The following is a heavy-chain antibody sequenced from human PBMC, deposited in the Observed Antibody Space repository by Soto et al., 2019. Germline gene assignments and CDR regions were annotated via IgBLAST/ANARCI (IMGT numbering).Heavy chain of an antibody. CDR2: TWSGGRGE. CDR3: ARGFSAGKGSPPDF. V-gene: IGHV3-33*01. J-gene: IGHJ4*02. Sequence: QVQLVESGGGVVQPGTSLRLSCAASGFTFSHYGIHWVRQAPGKGLEWVAVTWSGGRGEYYADSVRGRFTISRDNSKTTVYLQMNSLRVEDTAVYYCARGFSAGKGSPPDFWGQGSLVTVSS. CDR1: GFTFSHYG. D-gene: IGHD6-13*01.